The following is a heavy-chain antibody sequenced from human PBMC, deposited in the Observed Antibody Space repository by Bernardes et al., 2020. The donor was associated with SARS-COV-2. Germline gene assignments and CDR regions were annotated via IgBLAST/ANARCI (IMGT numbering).Heavy chain of an antibody. CDR1: GFAFSDFG. CDR3: ANDAGVDVFFDY. D-gene: IGHD7-27*01. J-gene: IGHJ4*02. CDR2: LNTDGENT. Sequence: GRSLRLCCVASGFAFSDFGMAWVRQAPGKGLEWVSTLNTDGENTHYADSVKGRFTISRDNSKNMLYLQMNSLRAEDTAVYYCANDAGVDVFFDYWGQGTLVTVSS. V-gene: IGHV3-23*01.